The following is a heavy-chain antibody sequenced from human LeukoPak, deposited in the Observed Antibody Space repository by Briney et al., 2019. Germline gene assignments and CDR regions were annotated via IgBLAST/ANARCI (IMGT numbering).Heavy chain of an antibody. CDR2: ISGDGGST. J-gene: IGHJ4*02. CDR1: GFTFDNYA. V-gene: IGHV3-43*02. Sequence: GGSLRLSCAASGFTFDNYAIHWVRQAPGKGLEWVSLISGDGGSTYYADSMKGRFTISRDNSKNTLYLQMNSLRAEDTAVYYCAKRLAVAGQYYFDYWGQGTLVTVSS. D-gene: IGHD6-19*01. CDR3: AKRLAVAGQYYFDY.